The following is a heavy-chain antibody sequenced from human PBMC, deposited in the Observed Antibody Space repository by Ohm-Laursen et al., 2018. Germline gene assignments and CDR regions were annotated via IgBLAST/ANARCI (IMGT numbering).Heavy chain of an antibody. CDR2: ISWNSGSI. J-gene: IGHJ4*02. CDR1: GFTFDDYA. V-gene: IGHV3-9*01. D-gene: IGHD6-25*01. Sequence: SLRLSCAASGFTFDDYAMHWVRQAPGKGLEWVSGISWNSGSIGYADSVKGRFTISRDNTKNSLYLQMNSLRAEDTALYYCAKDWGSGSRFRLYYFDYWGQGTLVTVSS. CDR3: AKDWGSGSRFRLYYFDY.